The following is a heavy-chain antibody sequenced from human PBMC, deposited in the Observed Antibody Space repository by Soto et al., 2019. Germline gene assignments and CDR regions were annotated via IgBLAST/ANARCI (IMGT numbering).Heavy chain of an antibody. CDR1: GFTFSDYY. Sequence: GGSLRLSCAASGFTFSDYYMAWIRQAPGKGLEWVSYISSSGDTTAYADSVKGRFTISRDNAKNSLYLQMNSLRAEDTATYYCARDRRPSLYYGLSVWGQGTTVTVS. CDR2: ISSSGDTT. V-gene: IGHV3-11*01. D-gene: IGHD2-2*01. J-gene: IGHJ6*02. CDR3: ARDRRPSLYYGLSV.